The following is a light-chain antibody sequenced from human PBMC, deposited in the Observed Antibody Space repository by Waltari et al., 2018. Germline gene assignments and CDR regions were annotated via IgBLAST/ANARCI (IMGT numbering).Light chain of an antibody. Sequence: DIQMTQSPSSVSASVGDRVIITCRASQDISRWLAWYQQTPGKAPKFLLYDASTLQSGVPTRFSGTGSGTEFPLTISSLQPEDFATYYCQHGNTFPLTFGGGTKVEIK. CDR2: DAS. CDR1: QDISRW. CDR3: QHGNTFPLT. J-gene: IGKJ4*01. V-gene: IGKV1-12*01.